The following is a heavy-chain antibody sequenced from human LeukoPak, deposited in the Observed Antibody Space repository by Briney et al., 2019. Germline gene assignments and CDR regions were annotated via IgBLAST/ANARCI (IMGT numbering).Heavy chain of an antibody. J-gene: IGHJ4*02. V-gene: IGHV1-18*04. D-gene: IGHD6-19*01. CDR1: GYTFTRNG. CDR2: INGYNGNT. Sequence: GASVKVSCKASGYTFTRNGISWVRQAPGQGLEWMGWINGYNGNTKYAQKLQGRVTMTTDTPTTTAYMELRSPRSDDTAVYYCAREGWGTYSSGPYYFDYWGQGTLITVSS. CDR3: AREGWGTYSSGPYYFDY.